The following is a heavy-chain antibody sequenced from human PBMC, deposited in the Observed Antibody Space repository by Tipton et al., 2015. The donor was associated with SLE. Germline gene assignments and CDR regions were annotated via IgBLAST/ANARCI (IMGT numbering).Heavy chain of an antibody. CDR2: ISSSSSYI. CDR1: GFTFSSYS. D-gene: IGHD3-16*01. V-gene: IGHV3-21*01. J-gene: IGHJ4*02. Sequence: SLRLSCAASGFTFSSYSMNWVRQAPGKGLEWVSSISSSSSYIYYADSVKGRFTISRDNSKNTLYLQMNSLRAEDTAVYYCARVHWGFDYWGQGTLVTVSS. CDR3: ARVHWGFDY.